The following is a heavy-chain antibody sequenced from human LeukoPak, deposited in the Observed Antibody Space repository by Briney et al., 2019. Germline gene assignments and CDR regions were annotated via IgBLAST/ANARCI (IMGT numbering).Heavy chain of an antibody. CDR3: ARAYASSRHYYYYYMDV. Sequence: RSGGSLRLXCAASGFTFDDYGMSWVRQAPGKGLEWVSGITWNGDTTGYADSVKGRFTISRDNAKNSLYLQMNSLRAEDTALYYCARAYASSRHYYYYYMDVWGKGTTVTVSS. CDR2: ITWNGDTT. CDR1: GFTFDDYG. D-gene: IGHD2-2*01. V-gene: IGHV3-20*04. J-gene: IGHJ6*03.